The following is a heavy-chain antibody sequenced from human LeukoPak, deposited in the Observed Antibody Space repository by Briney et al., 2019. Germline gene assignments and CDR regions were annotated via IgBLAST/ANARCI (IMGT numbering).Heavy chain of an antibody. CDR1: GFIFSTYW. V-gene: IGHV3-7*01. D-gene: IGHD3-3*01. CDR3: ARDRGVVIPANWFDP. J-gene: IGHJ5*02. CDR2: IKQDGSEK. Sequence: GGSLRLSCAASGFIFSTYWMTWVRQAPGKGLGWVANIKQDGSEKYYVDSVKGRFTISRDNAKNSLYLQMNSLRAEDTAAYYCARDRGVVIPANWFDPWGQGTLVTVSS.